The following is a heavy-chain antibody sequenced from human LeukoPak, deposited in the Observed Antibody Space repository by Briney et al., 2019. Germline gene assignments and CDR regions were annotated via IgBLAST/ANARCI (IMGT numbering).Heavy chain of an antibody. CDR2: INHSGST. V-gene: IGHV4-34*01. CDR3: ASKYFSHWFDP. J-gene: IGHJ5*02. D-gene: IGHD3-3*01. Sequence: PSETLSLTCAVYGGSFSGYYWSWIRQPPGKGLEWIGEINHSGSTNCNPSLKSRVTISVDTSKNQFSLKLSSVTAADTAVYYCASKYFSHWFDPWGQGTLVTVSS. CDR1: GGSFSGYY.